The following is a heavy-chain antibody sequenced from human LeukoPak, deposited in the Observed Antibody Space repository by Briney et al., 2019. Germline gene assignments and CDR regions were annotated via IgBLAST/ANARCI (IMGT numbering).Heavy chain of an antibody. V-gene: IGHV4-59*01. CDR2: IYHSGST. CDR3: ARAEYSGSYYDS. Sequence: SETLSLTCTVSGGSISRYYWNWIRQPPGKGLEWIGYIYHSGSTKYNPSLKSRVSISVDTSKNQFSLKLSSVTAAGTAVYYCARAEYSGSYYDSWGQGTLVTVSS. D-gene: IGHD1-26*01. CDR1: GGSISRYY. J-gene: IGHJ4*03.